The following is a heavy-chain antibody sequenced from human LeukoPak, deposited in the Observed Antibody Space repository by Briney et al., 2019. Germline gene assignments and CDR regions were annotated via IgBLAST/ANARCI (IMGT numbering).Heavy chain of an antibody. D-gene: IGHD3-22*01. CDR2: ISGSGGST. J-gene: IGHJ3*02. V-gene: IGHV3-23*01. CDR1: GFPFSSYA. CDR3: AKDSYDSSGYYYGQDAFDI. Sequence: GGSLRLSCAASGFPFSSYAMSWVRQAPGKGLEWVSAISGSGGSTYYADSVKGRFTISRDNSKNTLYLQMNSLRAEDTAVYYCAKDSYDSSGYYYGQDAFDIWGQGTMVTVSS.